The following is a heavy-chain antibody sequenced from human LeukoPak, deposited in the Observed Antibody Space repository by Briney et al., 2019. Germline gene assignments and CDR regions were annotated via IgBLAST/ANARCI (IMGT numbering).Heavy chain of an antibody. Sequence: SETLSLTCAVYGGSFSGYYWSWIRQPPGKGQEWIGEINHSGSTNYNPSLKSRVTISVDTSKNQFSLKLSSVTAADTAVYYCASNVWGFEDWGQGTLVTVSS. CDR3: ASNVWGFED. D-gene: IGHD3-16*01. CDR2: INHSGST. J-gene: IGHJ4*02. CDR1: GGSFSGYY. V-gene: IGHV4-34*01.